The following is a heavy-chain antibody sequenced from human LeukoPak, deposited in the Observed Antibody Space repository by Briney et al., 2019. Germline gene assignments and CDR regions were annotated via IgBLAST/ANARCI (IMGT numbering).Heavy chain of an antibody. V-gene: IGHV1-18*04. D-gene: IGHD3-10*01. J-gene: IGHJ4*02. CDR3: AREVTMVRGVMGY. CDR2: ISAYNGNT. CDR1: GYTFTGYY. Sequence: ASVKVSCKASGYTFTGYYMHWVRQAPGQGLEWMGWISAYNGNTNYAQKLQGRVTMTTDTSTSTAYMELRSLRSDDTAVYYCAREVTMVRGVMGYWGQGTLVTVSS.